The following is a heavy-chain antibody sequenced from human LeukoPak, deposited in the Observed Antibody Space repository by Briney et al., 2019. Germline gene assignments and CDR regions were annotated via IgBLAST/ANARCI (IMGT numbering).Heavy chain of an antibody. CDR2: IYYSGST. CDR3: AETYYYDSSGPLEDY. J-gene: IGHJ4*02. D-gene: IGHD3-22*01. V-gene: IGHV4-30-4*01. CDR1: GGSISSGDYY. Sequence: SETLSLTCTVSGGSISSGDYYWSWIRQPPGKGLEWIGYIYYSGSTNYNPSLKSRVTISVDTPKNQFSLKLSSVTAADTAVYYCAETYYYDSSGPLEDYWGQGTLVTVSS.